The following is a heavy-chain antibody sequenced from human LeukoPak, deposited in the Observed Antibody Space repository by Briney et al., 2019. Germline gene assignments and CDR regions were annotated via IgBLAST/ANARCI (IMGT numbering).Heavy chain of an antibody. D-gene: IGHD6-25*01. V-gene: IGHV1-46*01. CDR1: GYTFTGYY. CDR3: ARDRLEDYFYGMDV. Sequence: ASVKVSCKASGYTFTGYYIHWVRQAPGQGLEWMGINNPSGGSTSFAQKFQGRVTMTRDTSTSTVYMELSSLTSDDTAVYFCARDRLEDYFYGMDVWGQGTTVTVFS. CDR2: NNPSGGST. J-gene: IGHJ6*02.